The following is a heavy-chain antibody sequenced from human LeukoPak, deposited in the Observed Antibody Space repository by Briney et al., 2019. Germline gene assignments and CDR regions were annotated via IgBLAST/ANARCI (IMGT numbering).Heavy chain of an antibody. D-gene: IGHD3-10*01. V-gene: IGHV3-30*02. CDR1: GFTFRSYG. CDR3: ARDQAGSGHYADY. Sequence: GGSLRLSCAASGFTFRSYGMHWVRQAPGKGLEWVAFIRYDGSNKYYADSVKGRFTISRDNSKNTLYLQMNSLRAEDTAVYYCARDQAGSGHYADYWGQGTLVTVSS. CDR2: IRYDGSNK. J-gene: IGHJ4*02.